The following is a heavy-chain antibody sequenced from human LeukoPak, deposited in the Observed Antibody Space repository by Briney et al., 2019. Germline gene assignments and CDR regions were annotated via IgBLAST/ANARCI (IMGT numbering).Heavy chain of an antibody. V-gene: IGHV1-69*04. CDR3: ARDPSPAAASH. D-gene: IGHD6-13*01. Sequence: SVKVSYKASGGTFSSYAISWVRQAPGQGLEWMGRIIPILGIANYAQKFQGRVTITADKSTSTAYMELSSLRSEDTAVYYCARDPSPAAASHWGQGTLVTVSS. CDR1: GGTFSSYA. CDR2: IIPILGIA. J-gene: IGHJ4*02.